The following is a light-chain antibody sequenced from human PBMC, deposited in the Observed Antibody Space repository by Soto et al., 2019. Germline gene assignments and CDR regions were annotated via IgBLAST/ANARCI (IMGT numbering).Light chain of an antibody. V-gene: IGLV2-8*01. CDR1: GSDVGGYKY. CDR2: EVS. Sequence: QSAPTQPPSASGSPGQSVTISCTGTGSDVGGYKYVSWYQQHPGKAPKLMIYEVSKRPSGVPDRFSGSKSGNTASLTVSGLQAEDEADYYCQSYDSRLSGSVVFGGGTKLTVL. CDR3: QSYDSRLSGSVV. J-gene: IGLJ2*01.